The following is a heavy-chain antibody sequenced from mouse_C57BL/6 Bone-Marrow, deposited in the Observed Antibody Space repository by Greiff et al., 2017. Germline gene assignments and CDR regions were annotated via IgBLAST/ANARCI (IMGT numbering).Heavy chain of an antibody. CDR2: IHPNSGTT. Sequence: QVQLQQSGAELVKPGASVKLSCTASGYTFTSDCMHWVQQRPGQGLEWIGMIHPNSGTTYYHATFKSTATLTVDKSSSTAYMQLSSLTSEDSAVYYCGMCDDYDRYCFDYWGQGNTLTVSS. V-gene: IGHV1-64*01. CDR1: GYTFTSDC. J-gene: IGHJ2*01. CDR3: GMCDDYDRYCFDY. D-gene: IGHD2-4*01.